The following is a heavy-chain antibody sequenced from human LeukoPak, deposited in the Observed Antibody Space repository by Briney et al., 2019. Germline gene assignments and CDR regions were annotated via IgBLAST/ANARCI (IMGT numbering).Heavy chain of an antibody. D-gene: IGHD4-23*01. Sequence: PSETLSLTCSVSGGSISGYHWSWIRQPAGKGLEWIGRIFTSGSTSYNPSLKSRVTMSVDTSKNQFSLKLNSVTAADTAVYYCARDPGGAVISPDYYYGMDVWGQGTAVTDSS. CDR1: GGSISGYH. V-gene: IGHV4-4*07. CDR2: IFTSGST. CDR3: ARDPGGAVISPDYYYGMDV. J-gene: IGHJ6*02.